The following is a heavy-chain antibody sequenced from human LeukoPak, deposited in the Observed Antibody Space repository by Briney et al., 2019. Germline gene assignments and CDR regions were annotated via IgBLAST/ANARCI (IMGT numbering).Heavy chain of an antibody. CDR3: ARDRRAYSGYDWLFDY. J-gene: IGHJ4*02. CDR2: IAYDASNE. Sequence: GGSLRLSCAASGFTFSNYALHWVRQAPGKGLEWLAVIAYDASNELYANSVKGRFDLSRDNSKNTLYLQMNSLRTEDTAVYYCARDRRAYSGYDWLFDYWGQGILVTVSS. CDR1: GFTFSNYA. D-gene: IGHD5-12*01. V-gene: IGHV3-30*09.